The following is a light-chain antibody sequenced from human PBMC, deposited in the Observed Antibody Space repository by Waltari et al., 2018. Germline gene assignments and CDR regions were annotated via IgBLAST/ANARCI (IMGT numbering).Light chain of an antibody. J-gene: IGKJ4*01. CDR1: QSISSW. Sequence: DIQLTQSPSTLSASVGARVAIPCRASQSISSWLAWYQQKPGTAPKHLISKASTLQRGVPSRFSGSGSWTEFSLTISSLQPDDFATYYCQQYDDYTPLTFGGGTKVEIK. CDR3: QQYDDYTPLT. CDR2: KAS. V-gene: IGKV1-5*03.